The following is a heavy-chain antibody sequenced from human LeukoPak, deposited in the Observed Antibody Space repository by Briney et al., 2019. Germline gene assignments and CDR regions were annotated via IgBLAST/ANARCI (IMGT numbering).Heavy chain of an antibody. CDR3: ARGGNFDWLPQPFDY. CDR2: ISAYNGNT. V-gene: IGHV1-18*01. CDR1: GYTFTSYG. J-gene: IGHJ4*02. D-gene: IGHD3-9*01. Sequence: GASVKVSCKASGYTFTSYGISWVRQAPGQGLEWMGWISAYNGNTNYAQKLQGRVTMTTDTSTSTAYMELRSLRSDDTAVYYCARGGNFDWLPQPFDYWGQGTLVTVSS.